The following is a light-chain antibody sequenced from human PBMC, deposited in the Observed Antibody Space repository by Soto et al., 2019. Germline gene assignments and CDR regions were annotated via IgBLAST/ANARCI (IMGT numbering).Light chain of an antibody. Sequence: QSVLTQPASVSGSPGQSITISCTGTSSDVGGYNYVSWYQQHPGKAPKLLIYDVSNRPSGVSNRFSGSKSGNTASLTISGLQAEDEADYYCSSYTSSSTRVFGGGTQGTVL. CDR3: SSYTSSSTRV. CDR1: SSDVGGYNY. CDR2: DVS. J-gene: IGLJ2*01. V-gene: IGLV2-14*03.